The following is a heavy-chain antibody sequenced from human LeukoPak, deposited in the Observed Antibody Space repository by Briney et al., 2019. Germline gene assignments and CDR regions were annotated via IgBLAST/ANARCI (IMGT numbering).Heavy chain of an antibody. CDR3: ATGGTYYYGNTTYHTFDH. J-gene: IGHJ4*02. CDR1: GYTLSELS. V-gene: IGHV1-24*01. D-gene: IGHD2/OR15-2a*01. CDR2: FDPEDGET. Sequence: ASVKVSCKVSGYTLSELSIHWVRLALGKRLEWMGCFDPEDGETIYAQKFQGRVTMTEDTSTYTANMELSSLRSDDTAVYYCATGGTYYYGNTTYHTFDHWGQGTLLTVSS.